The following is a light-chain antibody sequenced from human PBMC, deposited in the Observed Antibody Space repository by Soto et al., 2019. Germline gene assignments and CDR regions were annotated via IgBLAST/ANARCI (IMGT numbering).Light chain of an antibody. V-gene: IGKV3-15*01. CDR1: QSLRSS. CDR2: DAS. Sequence: ETLMTQSPDTLSVSLGERATLSCRASQSLRSSLAWYQQKPGQAPRLLIYDASTRATGIPARFSGSGSGTDFTLTISGLQSEDFAVYYCQQYNNWPRTFGQGTKVDI. J-gene: IGKJ1*01. CDR3: QQYNNWPRT.